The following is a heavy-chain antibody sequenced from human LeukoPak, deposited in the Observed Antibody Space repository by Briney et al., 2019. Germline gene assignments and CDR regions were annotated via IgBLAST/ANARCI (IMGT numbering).Heavy chain of an antibody. D-gene: IGHD5-18*01. V-gene: IGHV4-4*07. CDR3: ARDLRDTAMVYFDY. J-gene: IGHJ4*01. CDR2: IYSTGST. Sequence: SETLSLTCSVSDDSMISYHWSWIRQSAGKGLEWIGRIYSTGSTDYNPSLMSRVTMSVDTAKKQFSLKLRSVTAADTAIYYCARDLRDTAMVYFDYWGQEPWSPSPQ. CDR1: DDSMISYH.